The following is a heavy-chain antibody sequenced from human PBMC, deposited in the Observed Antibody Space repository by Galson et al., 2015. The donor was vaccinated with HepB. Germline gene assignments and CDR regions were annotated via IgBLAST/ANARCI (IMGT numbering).Heavy chain of an antibody. CDR3: ARAKEGRGYFDY. D-gene: IGHD3-10*01. V-gene: IGHV4-39*07. CDR1: GDSISTSLYY. Sequence: LSLTCTVSGDSISTSLYYWGWIRQGPGKDLEWIGSVYYGGTTYYSPSFQSRVTISVDKSKNQFSLKLTSVTAADTAVYYCARAKEGRGYFDYWGQGTLVTVSS. CDR2: VYYGGTT. J-gene: IGHJ4*02.